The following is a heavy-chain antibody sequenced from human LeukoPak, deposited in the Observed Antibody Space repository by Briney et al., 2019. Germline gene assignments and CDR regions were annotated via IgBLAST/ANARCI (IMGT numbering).Heavy chain of an antibody. CDR1: GFTFSSYS. J-gene: IGHJ4*02. Sequence: GGSLRLSCAASGFTFSSYSMNWVRQAPGKGLEWVSYISSSGSTIYYADSVKGRFTISRDNAKNSLYLQMNSLRAEDTAVYYCARRHRGSGWYRDDYWGQGTLVTVSS. CDR2: ISSSGSTI. V-gene: IGHV3-48*04. CDR3: ARRHRGSGWYRDDY. D-gene: IGHD6-19*01.